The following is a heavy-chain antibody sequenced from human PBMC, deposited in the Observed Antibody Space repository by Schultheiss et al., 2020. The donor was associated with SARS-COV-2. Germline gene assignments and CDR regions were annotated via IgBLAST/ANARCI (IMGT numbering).Heavy chain of an antibody. CDR3: ARAYSGGFAYGRFDG. V-gene: IGHV3-74*01. Sequence: GGSLRLSCAASGFTFSKSTMHWVRQAPGKGLVWVARIDIDGGRIKYADSVEGRFTISRDNANNAVYLQMNSLRAEDTALYYCARAYSGGFAYGRFDGWGQGTLVTVSS. CDR1: GFTFSKST. D-gene: IGHD5-18*01. CDR2: IDIDGGRI. J-gene: IGHJ4*02.